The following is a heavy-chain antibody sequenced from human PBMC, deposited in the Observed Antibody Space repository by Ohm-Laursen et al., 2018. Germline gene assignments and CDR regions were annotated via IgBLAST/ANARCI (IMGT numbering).Heavy chain of an antibody. CDR1: GFTFSNYW. CDR3: ATSSSFALSDY. J-gene: IGHJ4*02. CDR2: IQQDGSEK. V-gene: IGHV3-7*01. Sequence: SLRLSCAASGFTFSNYWMSWVRQAPGKRLEWVANIQQDGSEKYYVDSVKGRFTISRDNAKNSLYLQMNSLRAEDTAVYYCATSSSFALSDYWGQGTLVTVSS. D-gene: IGHD2-2*01.